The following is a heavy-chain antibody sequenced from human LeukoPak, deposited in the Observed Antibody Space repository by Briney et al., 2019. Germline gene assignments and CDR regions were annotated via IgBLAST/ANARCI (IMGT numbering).Heavy chain of an antibody. J-gene: IGHJ4*02. D-gene: IGHD3-9*01. CDR3: TRNNDIFDY. CDR1: GFTFGDYA. CDR2: IRSKAYGGTT. Sequence: PGGSLRLSCTASGFTFGDYAMSWVRQAPGKGLEWVGFIRSKAYGGTTEYAASVKGRFTISRDDSKSIAYLQMNSLKTEDTAVYYCTRNNDIFDYWGQGTLVTVSS. V-gene: IGHV3-49*04.